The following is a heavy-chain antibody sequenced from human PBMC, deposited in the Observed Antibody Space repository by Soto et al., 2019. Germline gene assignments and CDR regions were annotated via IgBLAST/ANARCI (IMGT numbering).Heavy chain of an antibody. J-gene: IGHJ3*02. Sequence: QMQVVQSGPEVKTPGTSVKVSCKTSGFTFTNSAVQLVRQARGQRLEWIGGIIVGSGHNASAQNLQERITITRDMSTSTAYLELSSLRSEDTAVYYCAAELYSGGSCCSFDIWGQGTMVTVYS. CDR1: GFTFTNSA. V-gene: IGHV1-58*03. CDR2: IIVGSGHN. CDR3: AAELYSGGSCCSFDI. D-gene: IGHD2-15*01.